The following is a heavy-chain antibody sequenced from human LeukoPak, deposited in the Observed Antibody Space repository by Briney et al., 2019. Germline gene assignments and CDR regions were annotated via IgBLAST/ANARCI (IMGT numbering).Heavy chain of an antibody. D-gene: IGHD7-27*01. CDR1: GFPFNAYW. CDR2: INEDGYEK. V-gene: IGHV3-7*01. Sequence: HPGGSLRLSCAASGFPFNAYWMTWVRQAPGKGLEWVANINEDGYEKYYVGSVKGRFTISRDNAKNSLYLHMSGLRVEDTAVYYCAKDPGDKDIDRWFDPWGQGTLVTVSS. J-gene: IGHJ5*02. CDR3: AKDPGDKDIDRWFDP.